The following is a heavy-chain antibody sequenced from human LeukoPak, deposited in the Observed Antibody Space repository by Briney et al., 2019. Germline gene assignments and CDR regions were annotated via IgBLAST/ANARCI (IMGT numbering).Heavy chain of an antibody. Sequence: SETLSLTCAVSGYSISSGYYWGWIRQPPGKGLEWIGSIYHSGSTYHNPSLKSRVTISVDTSKNQFSLKLSSVTAADTAVYYCARHSGSYLGAFDIWGQGTMVTVSS. CDR1: GYSISSGYY. D-gene: IGHD1-26*01. CDR2: IYHSGST. J-gene: IGHJ3*02. CDR3: ARHSGSYLGAFDI. V-gene: IGHV4-38-2*01.